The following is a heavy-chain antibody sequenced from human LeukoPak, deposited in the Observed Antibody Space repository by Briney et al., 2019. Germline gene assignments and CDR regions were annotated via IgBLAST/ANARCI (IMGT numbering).Heavy chain of an antibody. CDR3: ARDSVAPYFDY. J-gene: IGHJ4*02. CDR1: GFTFSSYW. Sequence: GGSLRLSCAASGFTFSSYWMSWVRRAPGKGLEWVANIKQDGSEKYYVDSVKGRFTISRDNAKNSLYLQMNSLRAEDTAVYYCARDSVAPYFDYWGQGTLVTVSS. V-gene: IGHV3-7*01. D-gene: IGHD4-23*01. CDR2: IKQDGSEK.